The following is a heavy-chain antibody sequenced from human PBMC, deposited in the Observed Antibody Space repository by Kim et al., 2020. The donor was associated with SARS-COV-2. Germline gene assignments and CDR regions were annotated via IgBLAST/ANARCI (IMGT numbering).Heavy chain of an antibody. D-gene: IGHD6-19*01. CDR2: ISWNSGSI. CDR1: GFTFDDYA. CDR3: AKDTGYSSGGLDY. Sequence: GGSLRLSCAASGFTFDDYAMHWVRQAPGKGLEWVSGISWNSGSIGYADSVKGRFTISRDNAKNSLYLQMNSLRAEDTALYYCAKDTGYSSGGLDYWGQGTLVTVSS. V-gene: IGHV3-9*01. J-gene: IGHJ4*02.